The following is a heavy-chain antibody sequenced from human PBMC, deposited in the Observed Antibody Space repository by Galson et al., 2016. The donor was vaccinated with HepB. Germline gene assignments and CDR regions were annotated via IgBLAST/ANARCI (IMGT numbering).Heavy chain of an antibody. V-gene: IGHV4-30-4*01. J-gene: IGHJ3*02. Sequence: TLSLTCTVSGGPISSGDYYWTWIRQPPGKGLEWIGYIFNSGSTFYNPSLTSRITISLDTSKNQFSLNVFSVTAADTAVYYCARVPDRGYDAFDIWGQGTMVTVSS. CDR1: GGPISSGDYY. CDR3: ARVPDRGYDAFDI. D-gene: IGHD5-12*01. CDR2: IFNSGST.